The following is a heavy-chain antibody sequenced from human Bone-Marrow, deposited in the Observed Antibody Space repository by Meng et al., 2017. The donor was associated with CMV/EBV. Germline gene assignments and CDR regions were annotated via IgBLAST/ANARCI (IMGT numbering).Heavy chain of an antibody. CDR1: GYTFTAYY. CDR2: INPKSGAT. V-gene: IGHV1-2*02. CDR3: VRDLDYGDYGRESIY. D-gene: IGHD4-17*01. Sequence: ASVKVSCKASGYTFTAYYIHWVRQAPGQGFEWVGWINPKSGATKDAQKFQGRVTMTRDTSMRTVYMELSSLRSNDTAVYYCVRDLDYGDYGRESIYWGQGKLVTVYS. J-gene: IGHJ4*02.